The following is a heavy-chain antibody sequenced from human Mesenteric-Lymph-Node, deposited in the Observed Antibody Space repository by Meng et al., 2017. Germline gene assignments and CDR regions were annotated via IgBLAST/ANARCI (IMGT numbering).Heavy chain of an antibody. J-gene: IGHJ4*02. CDR1: GGSISSGDYY. Sequence: QVQPQESGPGLVKPSQTLSLTCTVSGGSISSGDYYWSWIRQPPGKGLEWIGYIYYTGSTFYNPSLKSRVTISVDTSKNQFSLKLISATAADTAVYYCAREAGRDGYATPKFDYWGQGTLVTVSS. CDR3: AREAGRDGYATPKFDY. V-gene: IGHV4-30-4*01. D-gene: IGHD5-24*01. CDR2: IYYTGST.